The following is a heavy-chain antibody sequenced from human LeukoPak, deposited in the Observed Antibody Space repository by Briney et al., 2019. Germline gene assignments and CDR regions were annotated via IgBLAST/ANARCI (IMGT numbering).Heavy chain of an antibody. CDR1: GGSFSGYY. D-gene: IGHD1-14*01. V-gene: IGHV4-34*01. CDR2: ISYSGRT. J-gene: IGHJ5*02. CDR3: ARDKQYHRPAGWFDP. Sequence: SETLSLTCAVYGGSFSGYYWSWIRQPPGKGLEWIGSISYSGRTYYNPSLESRVTISVDASKNQFSLELNSVTAADTAVYYCARDKQYHRPAGWFDPWGQGALVTVSS.